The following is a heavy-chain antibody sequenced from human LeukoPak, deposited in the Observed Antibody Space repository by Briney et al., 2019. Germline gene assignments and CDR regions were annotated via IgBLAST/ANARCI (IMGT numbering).Heavy chain of an antibody. Sequence: GGSLRLSCAASGFTFSSYSMNWVRQAPGKGLEWVPSISSSSSYIYYADSVKGRFTISRDNAKNSLYLQMNSLRAEDTAVYYCASGGYCSSTSCWRWVRYFDYWGQGTLVTVSS. J-gene: IGHJ4*02. CDR3: ASGGYCSSTSCWRWVRYFDY. CDR2: ISSSSSYI. V-gene: IGHV3-21*01. CDR1: GFTFSSYS. D-gene: IGHD2-2*01.